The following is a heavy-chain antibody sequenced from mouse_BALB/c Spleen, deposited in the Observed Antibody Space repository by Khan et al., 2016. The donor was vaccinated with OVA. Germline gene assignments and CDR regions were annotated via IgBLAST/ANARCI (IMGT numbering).Heavy chain of an antibody. Sequence: EVELVESGGTLVKPGGSLKISCAASGFTFSSYAMSWVRQTPGKRLEWVATISSGGTYTYYPDSVKGRFTITRDNSKDTLYLQMSSLRSEDTAMYYCVREYDDSSYEDYWGQGTTLTVSS. CDR3: VREYDDSSYEDY. CDR2: ISSGGTYT. V-gene: IGHV5-9-3*01. CDR1: GFTFSSYA. J-gene: IGHJ2*01. D-gene: IGHD1-1*01.